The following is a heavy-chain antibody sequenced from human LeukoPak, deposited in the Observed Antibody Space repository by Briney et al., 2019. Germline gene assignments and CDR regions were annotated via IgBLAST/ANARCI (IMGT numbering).Heavy chain of an antibody. V-gene: IGHV3-11*01. CDR3: ARVLRYCSGGNCYSGGLGYMDV. J-gene: IGHJ6*03. D-gene: IGHD2-15*01. Sequence: SGGSLRLSCAASGFTFSDYYMSWIRQAPGKGLEWVSYISSSGSTIYYADSVKGRFTISRDNAKNSLYLQMNSLRAEDTAVYYCARVLRYCSGGNCYSGGLGYMDVWGKGTTVTISS. CDR1: GFTFSDYY. CDR2: ISSSGSTI.